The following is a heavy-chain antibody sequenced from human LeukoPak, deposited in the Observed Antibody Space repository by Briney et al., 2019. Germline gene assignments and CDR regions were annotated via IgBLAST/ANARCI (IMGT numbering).Heavy chain of an antibody. Sequence: GGSLRLSCAASGFTFSSYRMHWVRQAPGKGLVWVSRINSDGSSTSYADSVKGRFTISRDNAKNTLYLQMNSLRAEDTAVYYCARGPNSSSWYYGMDVWGQGTTVTVSS. J-gene: IGHJ6*02. CDR2: INSDGSST. CDR3: ARGPNSSSWYYGMDV. V-gene: IGHV3-74*01. D-gene: IGHD6-13*01. CDR1: GFTFSSYR.